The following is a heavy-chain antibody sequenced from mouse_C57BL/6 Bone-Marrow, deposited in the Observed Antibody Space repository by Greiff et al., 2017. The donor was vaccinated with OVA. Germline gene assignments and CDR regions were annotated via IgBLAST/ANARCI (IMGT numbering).Heavy chain of an antibody. CDR1: GYTFTSYW. J-gene: IGHJ4*01. Sequence: VQLQQSGAELVKPGASVKISCKASGYTFTSYWITWVKQRPGQGLEWIGDIYPGSGSTNYNEKFKSKATLTVDTSSSTAYMQLSSLTSEDSAVYYCARGDGYYWAMDYWGQGTSVTVSS. CDR3: ARGDGYYWAMDY. CDR2: IYPGSGST. V-gene: IGHV1-55*01. D-gene: IGHD2-3*01.